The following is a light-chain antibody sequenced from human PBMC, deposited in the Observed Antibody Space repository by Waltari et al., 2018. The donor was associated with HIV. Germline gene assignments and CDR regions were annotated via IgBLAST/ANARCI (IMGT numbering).Light chain of an antibody. CDR1: SSDVGSYNL. J-gene: IGLJ2*01. CDR2: EVS. CDR3: CSYAGSSTLV. Sequence: QSALTQPASVSGSPGQSITISCTGTSSDVGSYNLVSWYQPHPGKAPKPMIYEVSKRPSGVSNRFSGSKSGNTASLTISGLQAEDEAYYYCCSYAGSSTLVFGGGTKLTVL. V-gene: IGLV2-23*02.